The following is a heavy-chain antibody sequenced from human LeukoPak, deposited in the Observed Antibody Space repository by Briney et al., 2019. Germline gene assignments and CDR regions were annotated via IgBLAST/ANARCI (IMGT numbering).Heavy chain of an antibody. Sequence: GESLKISCKGSGYSFGYSFTSHWIGWVRQMPGKGLEWMGIIYPGDSDTKYSPSFQGRVTISADKSITTAYLQWNSLKASDTAMYYCASASSGGTYYKYWGQGTLVTVSS. D-gene: IGHD2-15*01. CDR2: IYPGDSDT. V-gene: IGHV5-51*01. CDR1: GYSFGYSFTSHW. J-gene: IGHJ1*01. CDR3: ASASSGGTYYKY.